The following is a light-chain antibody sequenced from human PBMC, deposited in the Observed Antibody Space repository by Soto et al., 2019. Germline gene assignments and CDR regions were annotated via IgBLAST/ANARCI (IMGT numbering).Light chain of an antibody. CDR1: QSVSSN. CDR2: GAS. Sequence: EIVMTQSPATLSVSPGERATLSCRAIQSVSSNLAWYQQKPGQAPRLLIYGASTRATGIPARFSGSGSGTEFTLTISSLQPDDFATYYCQQYSNSFLTWTFGQGTKVDIK. V-gene: IGKV3-15*01. J-gene: IGKJ1*01. CDR3: QQYSNSFLTWT.